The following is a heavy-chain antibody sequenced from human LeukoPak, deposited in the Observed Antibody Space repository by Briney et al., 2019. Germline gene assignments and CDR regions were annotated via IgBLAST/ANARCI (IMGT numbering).Heavy chain of an antibody. Sequence: GSLRPSSAAPGFTFSSYVMSGVRQAPGKGLGGVSSISGRSGDTYYTDSVKGRFTISRDNSKNPLYLQMNSRRAEDTALYYCARDVIWIAATGTRGYYSGEGTLVTLSP. J-gene: IGHJ4*02. CDR3: ARDVIWIAATGTRGYY. CDR2: ISGRSGDT. D-gene: IGHD6-13*01. CDR1: GFTFSSYV. V-gene: IGHV3-23*01.